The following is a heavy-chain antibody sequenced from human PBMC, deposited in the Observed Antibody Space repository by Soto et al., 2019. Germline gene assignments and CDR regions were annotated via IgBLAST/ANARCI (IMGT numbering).Heavy chain of an antibody. CDR2: ISYNSDSI. V-gene: IGHV3-9*01. CDR3: AKYSSGYCVY. J-gene: IGHJ4*02. CDR1: GFTFDDYA. D-gene: IGHD3-22*01. Sequence: EVQLVESGGGLEQPGRSLRLSCAASGFTFDDYAMHWVRQAPGKGLEWVSGISYNSDSIGYADSVKGRFTISRDNAKNSLYLQMNSLRAEDTALYYCAKYSSGYCVYWGQGTLVTVSS.